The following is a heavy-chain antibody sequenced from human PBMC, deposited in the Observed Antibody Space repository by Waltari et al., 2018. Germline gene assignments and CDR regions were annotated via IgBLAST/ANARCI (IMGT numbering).Heavy chain of an antibody. Sequence: EVQLLESGGGLVQPGGSLRLSCAASGFTFSSYAMSWVRQAPGKGLDWVSVIYSGGSTYYADSVKGRFTISRDNSKNTLYLQMNSLRAEDTAVYYCARDRGGSYFVYWGQGTLVTVSS. CDR2: IYSGGST. J-gene: IGHJ4*02. D-gene: IGHD1-26*01. V-gene: IGHV3-23*03. CDR1: GFTFSSYA. CDR3: ARDRGGSYFVY.